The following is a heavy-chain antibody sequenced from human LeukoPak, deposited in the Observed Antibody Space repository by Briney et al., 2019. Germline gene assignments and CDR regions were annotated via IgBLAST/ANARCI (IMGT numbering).Heavy chain of an antibody. Sequence: GASVKVSCKASGYTFTSYYMHWVRQAPGQGLEWMGIINPSGGSTSYAQKFQGRVTMTRDMSTSTVYMELSSLRSEDTAVYYCARDLVGASAGGGRKYNWFDPWGQGTLVTVSS. CDR2: INPSGGST. CDR1: GYTFTSYY. J-gene: IGHJ5*02. CDR3: ARDLVGASAGGGRKYNWFDP. D-gene: IGHD3-16*01. V-gene: IGHV1-46*01.